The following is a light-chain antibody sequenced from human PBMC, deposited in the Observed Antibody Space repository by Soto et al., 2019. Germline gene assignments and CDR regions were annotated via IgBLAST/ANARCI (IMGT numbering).Light chain of an antibody. CDR3: ETWDSNTFVV. CDR1: SVHSSYT. Sequence: QPVLTQSSSASASLGSSVKLTCTLSSVHSSYTIAWHQQQPGKAPRYLMKLERSGSYNKGSGVPDRFSGSSSGADRYLTISNLQSEDEADYYCETWDSNTFVVFGGGTKLTVL. J-gene: IGLJ2*01. CDR2: LERSGSY. V-gene: IGLV4-60*03.